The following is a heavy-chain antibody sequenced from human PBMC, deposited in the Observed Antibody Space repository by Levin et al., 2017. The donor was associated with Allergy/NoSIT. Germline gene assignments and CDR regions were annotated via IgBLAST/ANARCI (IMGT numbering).Heavy chain of an antibody. J-gene: IGHJ4*02. V-gene: IGHV4-61*02. CDR3: ARAEVGSEH. D-gene: IGHD3-10*01. CDR1: GGSISRGSYY. CDR2: IYSSGSA. Sequence: SETLSLTCKVSGGSISRGSYYWSWIRQPAAKGLEWIGRIYSSGSANYNPSLKSRVTISVDTSKNQFSLKLSSVTAADTAVYYCARAEVGSEHWGQGTLVTVSS.